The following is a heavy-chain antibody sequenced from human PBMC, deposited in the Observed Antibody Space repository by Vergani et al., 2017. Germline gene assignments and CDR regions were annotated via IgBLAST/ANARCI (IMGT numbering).Heavy chain of an antibody. Sequence: QVQLVQSGAEVKKPGSSVKVSCKASGGTFSSYAISWVRQAPGQGLEWMGWINPNSGGTNYAQKFQGRVTMTRDTSISTAYMELSRLRSDDTAMYYCARGDYVWGSFSYWGQGTLVTVSS. V-gene: IGHV1-2*02. D-gene: IGHD3-16*01. CDR3: ARGDYVWGSFSY. J-gene: IGHJ4*02. CDR1: GGTFSSYA. CDR2: INPNSGGT.